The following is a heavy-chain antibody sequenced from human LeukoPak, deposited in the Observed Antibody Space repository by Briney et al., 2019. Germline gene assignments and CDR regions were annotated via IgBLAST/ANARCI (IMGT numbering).Heavy chain of an antibody. D-gene: IGHD3-22*01. V-gene: IGHV7-4-1*02. CDR2: INTNTGNP. CDR1: GYTFTSYA. CDR3: ARETGGPWPHYYYDSSGYYDY. J-gene: IGHJ4*02. Sequence: ASVKVSCKASGYTFTSYAMNWVRQAPGQGLEWMGWINTNTGNPTYAQGFTGRFVFSLDTSVSTAYLQISSLKAEDTAVYYCARETGGPWPHYYYDSSGYYDYWGQGTLVTVSS.